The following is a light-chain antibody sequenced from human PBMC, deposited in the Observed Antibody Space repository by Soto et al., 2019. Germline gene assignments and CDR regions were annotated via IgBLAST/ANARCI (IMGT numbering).Light chain of an antibody. CDR1: QDISTS. V-gene: IGKV1-33*01. J-gene: IGKJ2*01. Sequence: DIQLTQSPSSLSASRGDSVTITCQASQDISTSLNWYHRRPGKAPKLLITDASTLQTGVPPRFRGSGAGTDFSFTISRLQPEDFGEYYCQQYENVPTFGQGTKVDIK. CDR2: DAS. CDR3: QQYENVPT.